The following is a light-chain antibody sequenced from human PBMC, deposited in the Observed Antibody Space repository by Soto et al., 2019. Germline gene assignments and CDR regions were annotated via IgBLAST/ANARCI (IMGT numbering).Light chain of an antibody. J-gene: IGKJ1*01. CDR3: QQYNDYSLT. Sequence: DIQMTQSPSTLSASVGDRVAISCRASQSINNWLAWYQQKPGKAPKLLIYKASSLETGVPSRFSGSGSGTEFTLTISSLQPDDFATYYCQQYNDYSLTFGQGTKVEIK. V-gene: IGKV1-5*03. CDR2: KAS. CDR1: QSINNW.